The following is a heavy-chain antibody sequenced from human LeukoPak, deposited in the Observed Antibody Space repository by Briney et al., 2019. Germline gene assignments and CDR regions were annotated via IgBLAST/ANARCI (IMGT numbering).Heavy chain of an antibody. CDR2: ISSSSSYI. V-gene: IGHV3-21*01. CDR1: GFTFSSYS. CDR3: ARKYSGYDRPFDY. D-gene: IGHD5-12*01. Sequence: PGGSLRLSCAASGFTFSSYSMNWVRQAPGKGLEWVSSISSSSSYIYYADSVKGRFTISRDNAKNSLYLQMNSLRAEDTAVYYCARKYSGYDRPFDYWGQGTLVTVTS. J-gene: IGHJ4*02.